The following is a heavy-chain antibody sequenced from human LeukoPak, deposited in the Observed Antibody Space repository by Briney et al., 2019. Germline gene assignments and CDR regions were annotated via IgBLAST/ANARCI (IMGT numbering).Heavy chain of an antibody. J-gene: IGHJ5*02. Sequence: SETLSLTCAVYGCSFNDYYWNWVRQPPGKGLEWIGEINARGDTNYNPSLKSRVTISVDSSKNQFSLTLTSMIAADTAIYYCARGQVPAARGYNWFDPWGQGTLVTVSS. CDR2: INARGDT. CDR3: ARGQVPAARGYNWFDP. D-gene: IGHD2-2*01. CDR1: GCSFNDYY. V-gene: IGHV4-34*01.